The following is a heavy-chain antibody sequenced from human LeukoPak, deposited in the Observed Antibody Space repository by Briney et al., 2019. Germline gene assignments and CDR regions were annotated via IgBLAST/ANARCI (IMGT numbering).Heavy chain of an antibody. D-gene: IGHD2-2*01. J-gene: IGHJ4*02. CDR2: ITSSSSYI. Sequence: PGGSLRLSCTASGFTFSTYSMNWVRQAPGKGLESFSSITSSSSYIFYVDSVKGRFTISRDNAKNSVYLDMNNLRFDDTGVYYCSGRDSSRSPWAYWGQGTLVSVSS. CDR1: GFTFSTYS. V-gene: IGHV3-21*01. CDR3: SGRDSSRSPWAY.